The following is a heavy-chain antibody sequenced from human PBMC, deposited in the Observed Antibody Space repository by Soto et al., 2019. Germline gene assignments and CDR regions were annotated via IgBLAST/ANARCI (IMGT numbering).Heavy chain of an antibody. CDR2: IIPILGIA. CDR3: AREHYYDSSGYPRGMDV. Sequence: QVQLVQSGAEVKKPGSSVKVSCKASGGTFSSYTISWVRQAPGQGLEWMGRIIPILGIANYAQKFQGRVTITADKSTRTAYMELSSLRSEDTAVYYCAREHYYDSSGYPRGMDVWGQGTTVTVSS. D-gene: IGHD3-22*01. V-gene: IGHV1-69*08. J-gene: IGHJ6*02. CDR1: GGTFSSYT.